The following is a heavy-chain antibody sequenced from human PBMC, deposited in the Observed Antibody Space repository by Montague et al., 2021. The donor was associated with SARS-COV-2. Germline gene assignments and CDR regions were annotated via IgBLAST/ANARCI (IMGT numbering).Heavy chain of an antibody. V-gene: IGHV4-39*01. D-gene: IGHD6-19*01. CDR3: ATQEDPSGWIPGPFDF. CDR2: NYYRGST. Sequence: SETLSLTCTVSGGSISSSSYYWAWIRQPPGKGLVWIGSNYYRGSTYYNPSLKSRVLISVDTSKNQLSLTLTTVTAADTAVYYCATQEDPSGWIPGPFDFWGQGTLLTVSS. CDR1: GGSISSSSYY. J-gene: IGHJ4*02.